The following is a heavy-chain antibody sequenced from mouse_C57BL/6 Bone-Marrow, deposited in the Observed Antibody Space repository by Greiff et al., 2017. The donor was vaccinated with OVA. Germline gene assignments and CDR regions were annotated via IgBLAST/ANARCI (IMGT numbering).Heavy chain of an antibody. Sequence: QVQLQQPGAELVTPGASVNLSCKASGYTFTSYWMNRVNQRPGRGREWIGRIDPNSGGTKYNEKCKSKPTLTVDKPSSTAYMQLSSLTSEDSAVYYCARSRAWVAYWSEATPVTVSA. CDR3: ARSRAWVAY. J-gene: IGHJ3*01. CDR1: GYTFTSYW. CDR2: IDPNSGGT. V-gene: IGHV1-72*01.